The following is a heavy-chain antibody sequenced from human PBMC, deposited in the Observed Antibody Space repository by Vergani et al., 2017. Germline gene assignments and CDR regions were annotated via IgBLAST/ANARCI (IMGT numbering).Heavy chain of an antibody. CDR2: IYPGDSDT. V-gene: IGHV5-51*01. D-gene: IGHD3-3*01. CDR1: GYSFTSYW. CDR3: ARHDLFWSGYYTGFDY. J-gene: IGHJ4*02. Sequence: EVQLVQSGAEVKKPGESLKISCKGSGYSFTSYWIGWVRQMPGKGLEWMGIIYPGDSDTRYSPSFQGQVTIAADKSISTAYLQWSSLKASDTAMYYCARHDLFWSGYYTGFDYWGQGTLVTVYS.